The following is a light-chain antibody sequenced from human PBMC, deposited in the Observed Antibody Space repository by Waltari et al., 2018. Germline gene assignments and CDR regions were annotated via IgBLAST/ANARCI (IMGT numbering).Light chain of an antibody. CDR1: QGMTNY. Sequence: DIQMTQSPSALSASLGDGVLITCLASQGMTNYLAWYQQKPGKVPKLLIYAASTLQSGVPSRFSGSASGTDFTLTIGSLQPEDVGTYYCQRYDSVPRTFGQGTKVEVK. V-gene: IGKV1-27*01. CDR2: AAS. CDR3: QRYDSVPRT. J-gene: IGKJ1*01.